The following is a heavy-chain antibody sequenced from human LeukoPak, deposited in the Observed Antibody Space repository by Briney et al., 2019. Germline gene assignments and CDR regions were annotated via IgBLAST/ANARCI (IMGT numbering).Heavy chain of an antibody. CDR1: GFTFSSYS. V-gene: IGHV3-21*01. CDR2: ISSSSIYI. J-gene: IGHJ3*02. D-gene: IGHD3-22*01. CDR3: AGDWDYYDSSGYYYVCAFDI. Sequence: PGGSLRLSCAASGFTFSSYSMNWVRQAPGKGLEWVSSISSSSIYIYYADSVKGRFTISRDNAKNSLYLQMNSLRAEDTAVYYCAGDWDYYDSSGYYYVCAFDIWGQGTMVTVSS.